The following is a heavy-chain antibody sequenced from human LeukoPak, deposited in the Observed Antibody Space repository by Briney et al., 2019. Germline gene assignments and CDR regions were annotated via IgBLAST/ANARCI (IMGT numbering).Heavy chain of an antibody. Sequence: GGSLRLSCAASGFTFSSYWMSWVRQAPGKGLEWVANIKQDGSEKYYVDSVKGRFTISRDNAKSSLYLQMNSLRAEDTAVYYCARGGANYYYYYMDVWGKGTTVTVSS. D-gene: IGHD2-15*01. CDR2: IKQDGSEK. V-gene: IGHV3-7*01. J-gene: IGHJ6*03. CDR1: GFTFSSYW. CDR3: ARGGANYYYYYMDV.